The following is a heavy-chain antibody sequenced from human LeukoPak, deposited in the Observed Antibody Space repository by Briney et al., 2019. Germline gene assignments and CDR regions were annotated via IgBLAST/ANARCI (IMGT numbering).Heavy chain of an antibody. CDR2: IKTKTDGGTT. CDR1: GFTFSNAW. V-gene: IGHV3-15*01. J-gene: IGHJ4*02. CDR3: TTGGLWYSGRVF. Sequence: GGSLRLSCAASGFTFSNAWMSWVRQAPGKGLEWVGRIKTKTDGGTTAYAAPVKGRFTMSRDDSKNTLYLQMNSLKTEDTAMYYCTTGGLWYSGRVFWGQGTLVTVS. D-gene: IGHD3-10*01.